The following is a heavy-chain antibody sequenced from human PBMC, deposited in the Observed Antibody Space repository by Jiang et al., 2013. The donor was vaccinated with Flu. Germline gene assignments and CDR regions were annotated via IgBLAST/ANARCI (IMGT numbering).Heavy chain of an antibody. D-gene: IGHD1-7*01. CDR2: LNTVNGDT. J-gene: IGHJ4*02. CDR3: ARDLIGTPDY. CDR1: GYSFTSWT. V-gene: IGHV1-3*04. Sequence: GAEVKKPGASVKISCKTSGYSFTSWTMHWVRQAPGQRLEWLGWLNTVNGDTKYSQKFQGRVTFTRDTSATTAYMELRSLTSEDTAVYYCARDLIGTPDYWGQGSLITVSS.